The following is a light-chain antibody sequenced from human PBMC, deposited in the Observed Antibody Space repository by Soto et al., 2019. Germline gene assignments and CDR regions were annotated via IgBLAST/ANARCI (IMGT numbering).Light chain of an antibody. Sequence: DIQMTQSPSTLSGSVGDRVTITCRASQTISSWLAWYQQKPGKAPKLLIYKASTLKSGVPSRFSGSASWTEFTLTICSLQPDDFATYYCQHYNSYSEAFGQGTKVDIK. V-gene: IGKV1-5*03. CDR2: KAS. J-gene: IGKJ1*01. CDR3: QHYNSYSEA. CDR1: QTISSW.